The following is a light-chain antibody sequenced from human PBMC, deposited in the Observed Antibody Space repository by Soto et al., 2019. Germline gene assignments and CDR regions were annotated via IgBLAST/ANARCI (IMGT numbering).Light chain of an antibody. CDR1: GSDVGGYNY. J-gene: IGLJ2*01. CDR2: DVS. CDR3: SSYTSSSTLV. Sequence: QSVLTQPASVSGSPGQSITISCTGTGSDVGGYNYVSWYQQHPGKAPKVVIYDVSNRPSGVSNRFSGSKSGNTASLTISGLQAEDEADYYCSSYTSSSTLVFGGGTKVTVL. V-gene: IGLV2-14*03.